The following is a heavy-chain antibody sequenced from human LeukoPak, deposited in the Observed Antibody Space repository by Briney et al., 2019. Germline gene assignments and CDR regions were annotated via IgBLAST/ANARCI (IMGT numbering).Heavy chain of an antibody. Sequence: ASVKVSCKASRYTFTGYYLHWVRQATGQGLEWMGWMNPNSGNTGYAQKFQGRVTMTRNTSISTAYMELSSLRSEDTAVYYCARTPIAAAGRGVDYWGQGTLVTVSS. V-gene: IGHV1-8*01. J-gene: IGHJ4*02. CDR1: RYTFTGYY. CDR3: ARTPIAAAGRGVDY. D-gene: IGHD6-13*01. CDR2: MNPNSGNT.